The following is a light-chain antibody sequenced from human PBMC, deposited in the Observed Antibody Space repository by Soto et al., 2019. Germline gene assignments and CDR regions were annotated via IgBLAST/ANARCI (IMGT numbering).Light chain of an antibody. CDR3: QQYNSYPPT. CDR2: AAS. CDR1: QGISSW. V-gene: IGKV1D-16*01. Sequence: DIQMPQSPSSLSASVGDRVTITCRARQGISSWLAWYQLKPEKAPKSLIYAASSLQSGAPSRFSVSESGTDFTLTISSLQPVDFATYYCQQYNSYPPTFGQGTKLYIK. J-gene: IGKJ2*01.